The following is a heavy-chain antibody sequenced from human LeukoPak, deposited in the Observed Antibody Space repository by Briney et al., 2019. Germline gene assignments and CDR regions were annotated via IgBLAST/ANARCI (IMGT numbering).Heavy chain of an antibody. CDR2: IYYSGST. CDR1: GGSISSGGYY. J-gene: IGHJ6*03. D-gene: IGHD6-13*01. CDR3: ARYLAAAGDYYYYYMDV. V-gene: IGHV4-31*03. Sequence: PSETLSLTCTVSGGSISSGGYYWGWIRQHPGKGLEWIGYIYYSGSTYYNPSLKSRVTISVDTSKNQFSLKLSSVTAADTAVYYCARYLAAAGDYYYYYMDVWGKGTTVTVSS.